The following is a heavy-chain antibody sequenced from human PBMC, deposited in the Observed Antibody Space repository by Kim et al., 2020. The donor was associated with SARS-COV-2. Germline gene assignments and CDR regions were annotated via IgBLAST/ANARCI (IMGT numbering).Heavy chain of an antibody. D-gene: IGHD2-15*01. CDR3: ARDPCSYSSGGIYYYYGMDV. CDR1: GFTFSSYA. J-gene: IGHJ6*02. V-gene: IGHV3-30*04. CDR2: ISYAGSNK. Sequence: GGSLRLSCAASGFTFSSYAMHWVRQAPGKGLEWVAVISYAGSNKNYADSVKGRFTISRDNSKNTLYLQMNSLRAEDTAVYYCARDPCSYSSGGIYYYYGMDVWGQGTTVTVSS.